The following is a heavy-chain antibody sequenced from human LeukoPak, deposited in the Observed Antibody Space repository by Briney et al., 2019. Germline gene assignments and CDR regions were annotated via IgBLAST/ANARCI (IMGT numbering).Heavy chain of an antibody. D-gene: IGHD3-10*01. CDR1: GYTLTELS. CDR3: ATADASVVRGVISGMDV. V-gene: IGHV1-24*01. J-gene: IGHJ6*04. Sequence: ASAKVSCKVSGYTLTELSMHWVRQAPGKGLEWMGDFDPEDGETLYAQKFQGGVTMTEDTSTDTAYMELSSLRSEDTAVYYCATADASVVRGVISGMDVWGKGTTVTVSS. CDR2: FDPEDGET.